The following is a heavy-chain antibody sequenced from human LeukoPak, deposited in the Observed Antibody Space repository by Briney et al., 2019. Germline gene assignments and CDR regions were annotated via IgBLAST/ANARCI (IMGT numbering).Heavy chain of an antibody. V-gene: IGHV3-30*02. Sequence: GGSLRLSCAASGFTFSSYGMHWVRQAPGKGLEWVAFIRYDGSNKYYADSVKGRFTISRDNSKNTLYLQMNSLRAEDTAVYYCAKGVPAAMSGNWFDPWGQGTLVTVSS. CDR1: GFTFSSYG. D-gene: IGHD2-2*01. J-gene: IGHJ5*02. CDR3: AKGVPAAMSGNWFDP. CDR2: IRYDGSNK.